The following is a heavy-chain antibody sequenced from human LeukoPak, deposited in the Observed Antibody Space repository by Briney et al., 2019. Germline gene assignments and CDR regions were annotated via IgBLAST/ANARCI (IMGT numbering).Heavy chain of an antibody. J-gene: IGHJ4*02. D-gene: IGHD4-17*01. V-gene: IGHV3-48*01. Sequence: GGSLRLSCAASGFTFSTYNMNWVRQAPGKGLEWVSYISSSSTTIYYADSVKGRFTISRDNAKNSLYLQMNSLRAADTAVYYCASTPSPHYDYGDYGWGQGTLVTVSS. CDR1: GFTFSTYN. CDR3: ASTPSPHYDYGDYG. CDR2: ISSSSTTI.